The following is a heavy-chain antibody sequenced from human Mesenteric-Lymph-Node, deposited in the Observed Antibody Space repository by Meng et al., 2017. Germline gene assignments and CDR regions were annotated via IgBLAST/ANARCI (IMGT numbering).Heavy chain of an antibody. Sequence: GGSLRLSCAASGFTFSSYVMSWVRQAPGEGLEWVSVISSSGDSTHYADALKGRSAITRDNSKNTLYLQMNSQRVEDKAVYYCARTSSENTRGNYDSWGQGTLVTVSS. CDR3: ARTSSENTRGNYDS. J-gene: IGHJ4*02. CDR2: ISSSGDST. V-gene: IGHV3-23*01. CDR1: GFTFSSYV. D-gene: IGHD1/OR15-1a*01.